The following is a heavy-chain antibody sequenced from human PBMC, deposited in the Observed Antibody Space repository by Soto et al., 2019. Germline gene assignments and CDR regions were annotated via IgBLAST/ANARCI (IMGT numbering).Heavy chain of an antibody. V-gene: IGHV4-59*01. CDR2: IYYLGST. J-gene: IGHJ4*02. CDR3: ARDGYDGSGSPYPAY. Sequence: ASETLSLTRSVSGGPMSEYFWSWIRQSPGEGLEWVGDIYYLGSTDHNPPLQRRGTISVETSKRQFCLRLTSVTAADTAVYYCARDGYDGSGSPYPAYWGPGTQVTVSS. CDR1: GGPMSEYF. D-gene: IGHD3-10*01.